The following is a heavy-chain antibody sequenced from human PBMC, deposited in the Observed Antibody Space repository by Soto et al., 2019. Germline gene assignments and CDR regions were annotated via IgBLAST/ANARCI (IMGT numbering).Heavy chain of an antibody. D-gene: IGHD4-17*01. V-gene: IGHV3-66*01. CDR1: GFTVSNNY. CDR2: IYSGGVT. J-gene: IGHJ4*02. CDR3: AKRGTTVTTSLWY. Sequence: EVQLVESGGGLVQPGGSLRLSCAASGFTVSNNYMCWVRQAPGKGLEWVSRIYSGGVTHYADSVRGRFTISRDNSRNTLYLQMNSLRADDTAVYYCAKRGTTVTTSLWYWGQGTLVTVSS.